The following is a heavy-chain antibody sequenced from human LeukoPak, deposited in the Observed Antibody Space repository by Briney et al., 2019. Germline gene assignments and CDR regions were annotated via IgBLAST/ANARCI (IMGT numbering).Heavy chain of an antibody. Sequence: GGSLRLSCAASGFTFSDYYMSWIRQAPGKGLEWVLYISSSGSTIYYADSVKGRFTISRDNAKNSLYLQMNSLRAEDTAVYYCARDHSPGGYHPPFFDYWGQGTLVTVSS. D-gene: IGHD5-12*01. CDR3: ARDHSPGGYHPPFFDY. CDR1: GFTFSDYY. J-gene: IGHJ4*02. V-gene: IGHV3-11*01. CDR2: ISSSGSTI.